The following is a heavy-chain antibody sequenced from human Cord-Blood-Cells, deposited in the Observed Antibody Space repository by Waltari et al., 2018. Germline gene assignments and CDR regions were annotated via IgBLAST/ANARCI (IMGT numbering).Heavy chain of an antibody. D-gene: IGHD6-19*01. CDR3: ARSGYSSGWFDAFDI. CDR1: GGSISSYY. Sequence: QVQLQESGPGLVKPSETLSLTCTVSGGSISSYYWSWIRQPAGKGLEWIGRIYTSGSTNYNPSLKRRVTMSVDTSKNQFSLKLSSVTAADTAVYYCARSGYSSGWFDAFDIWGQGTMVTVSS. CDR2: IYTSGST. V-gene: IGHV4-4*07. J-gene: IGHJ3*02.